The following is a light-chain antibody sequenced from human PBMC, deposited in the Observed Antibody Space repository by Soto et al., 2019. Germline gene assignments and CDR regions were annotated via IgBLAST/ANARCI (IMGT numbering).Light chain of an antibody. CDR3: RQYNNLSPLT. J-gene: IGKJ1*01. Sequence: IVLTQSPATLSLSRGERAPLYXRASHSVTTNLSWFPQTPGQXPRLLXXGQXTRATGIAARFSGSGSGRESALTISSLHSEEFEVYYCRQYNNLSPLTFGQGTKVDI. V-gene: IGKV3-15*01. CDR2: GQX. CDR1: HSVTTN.